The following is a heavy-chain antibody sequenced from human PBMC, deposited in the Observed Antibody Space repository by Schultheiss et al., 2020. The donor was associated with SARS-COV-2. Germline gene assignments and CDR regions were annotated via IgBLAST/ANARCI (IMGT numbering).Heavy chain of an antibody. D-gene: IGHD1-14*01. CDR3: ARGGPDGSDY. J-gene: IGHJ4*02. Sequence: GESLKISCAASGFTFSSYSMNWVRQAAGKGLEWVSSIGTAGDTYYPGSVKGRFTISRENAENSLYLQMSSLTAGDTAVYYCARGGPDGSDYWGQGTLVTVSS. CDR2: IGTAGDT. CDR1: GFTFSSYS. V-gene: IGHV3-13*01.